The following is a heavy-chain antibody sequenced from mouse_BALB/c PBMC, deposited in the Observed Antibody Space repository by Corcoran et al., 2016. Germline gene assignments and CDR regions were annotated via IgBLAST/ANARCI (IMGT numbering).Heavy chain of an antibody. CDR1: GYTFSSYW. J-gene: IGHJ3*01. CDR2: ILPGSGST. V-gene: IGHV1-9*01. Sequence: QVQLQQTGAELMTPGASVKISCKATGYTFSSYWIEWVKQRPGHGLEWIGEILPGSGSTNYNEKVKGKATFTADTSSNTAYSKLSSLTSEDSAVYYCARQAGAYWGQGTLVTVSA. D-gene: IGHD3-2*02. CDR3: ARQAGAY.